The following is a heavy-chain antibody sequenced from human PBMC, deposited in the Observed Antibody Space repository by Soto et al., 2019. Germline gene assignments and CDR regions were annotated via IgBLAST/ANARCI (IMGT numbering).Heavy chain of an antibody. J-gene: IGHJ4*02. CDR2: IYHSGST. CDR3: ASLYYYDSSGYPYYFDY. V-gene: IGHV4-38-2*01. Sequence: WCWIRQPPGKGLEWIGSIYHSGSTYYNPSLKSRVTISVDTSKNQFSLKLSSVTAADTAVYYCASLYYYDSSGYPYYFDYWGQGTLVTVSS. D-gene: IGHD3-22*01.